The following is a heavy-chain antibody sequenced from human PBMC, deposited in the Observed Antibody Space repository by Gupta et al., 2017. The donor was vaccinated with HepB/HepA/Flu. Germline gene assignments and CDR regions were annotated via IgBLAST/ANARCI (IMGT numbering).Heavy chain of an antibody. CDR3: TRDDGDTAMPAPGDY. J-gene: IGHJ4*02. CDR2: IRSKDYGGTT. V-gene: IGHV3-49*04. CDR1: GFTFGDYA. Sequence: EVQLVESGGGLVQPGRSLRLSCTASGFTFGDYAMSWVRQAPGKGLEWVGFIRSKDYGGTTEYAASVKGRFTISRDDSKSSAYLQMNSLKTEDTAVYYCTRDDGDTAMPAPGDYWGQGTLVTVSS. D-gene: IGHD5-18*01.